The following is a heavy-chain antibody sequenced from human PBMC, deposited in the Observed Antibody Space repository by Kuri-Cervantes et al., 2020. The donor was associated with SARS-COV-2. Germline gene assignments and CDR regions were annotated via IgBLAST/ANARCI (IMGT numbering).Heavy chain of an antibody. V-gene: IGHV3-30*18. CDR3: AKDLRLLWFGELLY. D-gene: IGHD3-10*01. Sequence: GESLKISCAASGFTFSSYGMHWVRQAPGKGLEWVAVISYDGSNKYYADSVKGRFTISRDNSKNTLYLQMNSLRAEDTAVYYSAKDLRLLWFGELLYWGQGTLVTVSS. CDR2: ISYDGSNK. J-gene: IGHJ4*02. CDR1: GFTFSSYG.